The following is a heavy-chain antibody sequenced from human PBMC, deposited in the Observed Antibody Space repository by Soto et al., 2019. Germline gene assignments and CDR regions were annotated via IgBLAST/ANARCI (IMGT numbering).Heavy chain of an antibody. D-gene: IGHD2-15*01. Sequence: GASVKVSCKASGYTFTSYAMHWVRQAPGQRLEWMGWINAGNGNTKYSQKFQGRVTITRDTSASTAYMELSSLRSEDTAVYYCARDVGVIEYCSGGSCPGNWFDPWGQGTLVTVSS. J-gene: IGHJ5*02. V-gene: IGHV1-3*01. CDR3: ARDVGVIEYCSGGSCPGNWFDP. CDR1: GYTFTSYA. CDR2: INAGNGNT.